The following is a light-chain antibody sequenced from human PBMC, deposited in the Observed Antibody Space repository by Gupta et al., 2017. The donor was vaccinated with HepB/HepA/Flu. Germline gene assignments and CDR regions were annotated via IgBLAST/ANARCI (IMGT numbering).Light chain of an antibody. CDR3: QQYYGLPYT. CDR2: ETS. V-gene: IGKV1-33*01. J-gene: IGKJ2*01. Sequence: DIQMTQSPSSLSASVGDKVTITCQASQDINSYLIWYQQKPGTAPKLLIYETSNLETGVPSRFSGSGSGTEFTLTISSLQPEDIATYLYQQYYGLPYTFGQGTNLESK. CDR1: QDINSY.